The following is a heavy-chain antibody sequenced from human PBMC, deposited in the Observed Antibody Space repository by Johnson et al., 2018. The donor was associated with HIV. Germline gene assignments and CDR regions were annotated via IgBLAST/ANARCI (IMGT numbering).Heavy chain of an antibody. D-gene: IGHD6-19*01. CDR2: TSYDGSNK. CDR1: GFTFSSYD. Sequence: QVQLVESGGGVVQPGRSLRLSCAASGFTFSSYDIHWVRQAPGKGLEWVAGTSYDGSNKYYAASVKGRFTISRDNAKNTLYLQMNSLRAEDTAVYYCARSGRAVAGTPHAFDIWGQGTMVTVSS. J-gene: IGHJ3*02. V-gene: IGHV3-30*14. CDR3: ARSGRAVAGTPHAFDI.